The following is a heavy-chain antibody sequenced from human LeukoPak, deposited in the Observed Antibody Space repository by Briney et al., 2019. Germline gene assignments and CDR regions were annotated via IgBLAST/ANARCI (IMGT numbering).Heavy chain of an antibody. Sequence: SETLSLTCTVSGGSISSSRYYWGWIRQPPGKGLEWIGSIYYSGSTYYNPSLKSRVTISVDTSKNQFSLKLSSVTAADTAVYYCARDRDSSSWSYFDYWGQGTLVTVSS. J-gene: IGHJ4*02. CDR2: IYYSGST. CDR1: GGSISSSRYY. V-gene: IGHV4-39*07. D-gene: IGHD6-13*01. CDR3: ARDRDSSSWSYFDY.